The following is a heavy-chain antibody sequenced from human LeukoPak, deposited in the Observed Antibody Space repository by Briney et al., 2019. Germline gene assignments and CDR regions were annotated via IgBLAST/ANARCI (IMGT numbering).Heavy chain of an antibody. V-gene: IGHV1-18*01. CDR2: ISAYNGNT. Sequence: ASVKVSCKASGYTFSSYGISWVRQVPGRGLEWMGWISAYNGNTNYVQKLQGRVTMTTDTSTSTAYMDLRRLRSDDTAVYYCARDSQQWLVSPLSYYYGMDVWGQGTTVTVSS. CDR3: ARDSQQWLVSPLSYYYGMDV. J-gene: IGHJ6*02. CDR1: GYTFSSYG. D-gene: IGHD6-19*01.